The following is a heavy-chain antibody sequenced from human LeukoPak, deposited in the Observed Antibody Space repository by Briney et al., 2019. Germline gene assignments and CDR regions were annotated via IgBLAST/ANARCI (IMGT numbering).Heavy chain of an antibody. CDR3: ASLGYCSSTSCYGMDV. J-gene: IGHJ6*02. CDR1: GFTFSSYS. D-gene: IGHD2-2*01. CDR2: ISSSSSYI. V-gene: IGHV3-21*01. Sequence: GGSLRLSCAASGFTFSSYSMTWVRQAPGKGLEWVSSISSSSSYIYYADSVKGRFTISRDNAKNSLYLQMNSLRAEDTAVYYCASLGYCSSTSCYGMDVWGQGTTVTVSS.